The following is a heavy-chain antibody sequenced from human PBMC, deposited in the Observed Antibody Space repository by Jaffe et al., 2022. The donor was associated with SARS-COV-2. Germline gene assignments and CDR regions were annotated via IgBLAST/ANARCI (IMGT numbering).Heavy chain of an antibody. V-gene: IGHV3-30*18. D-gene: IGHD3-9*01. CDR2: ISYDGSNK. Sequence: QVQLVESGGGVVQPGRSLRLSCAASGFTFSSYGMHWVRQAPGKGLEWVAVISYDGSNKYYADSVKGRFTISRDNSKNTLYLQMNSLRAEDTAVYYCAKTGYFDWLLMNWGQGTLVTVSS. CDR3: AKTGYFDWLLMN. CDR1: GFTFSSYG. J-gene: IGHJ4*02.